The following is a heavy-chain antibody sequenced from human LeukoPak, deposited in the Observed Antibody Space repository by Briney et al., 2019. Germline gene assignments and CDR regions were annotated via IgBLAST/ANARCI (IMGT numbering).Heavy chain of an antibody. J-gene: IGHJ4*02. V-gene: IGHV3-74*01. D-gene: IGHD4-17*01. CDR3: ARGPPDYGDYAFGY. CDR1: GFTFSSYW. CDR2: INSDVSST. Sequence: AGGSLRLSCAASGFTFSSYWMHWVRQAPGKGLVWVSRINSDVSSTSYADSVKGRFTISRDNAKNTLYLQMNSLRAEDTAVYYCARGPPDYGDYAFGYWGQGTLVTVSS.